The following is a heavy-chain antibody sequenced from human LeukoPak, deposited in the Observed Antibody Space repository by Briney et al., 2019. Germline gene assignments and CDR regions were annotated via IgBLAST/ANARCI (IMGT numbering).Heavy chain of an antibody. CDR1: GGSISSGDYY. J-gene: IGHJ4*02. Sequence: SQTLSLTCTVSGGSISSGDYYWSWIRQPPGKGLEWIGYIYYSGSTNYNPSLKSRVTISVDTSKNQFSLKLSSVTAADTAVYYCARRGSTRYYFDYWGQGTLVTVSS. CDR2: IYYSGST. D-gene: IGHD2/OR15-2a*01. CDR3: ARRGSTRYYFDY. V-gene: IGHV4-61*08.